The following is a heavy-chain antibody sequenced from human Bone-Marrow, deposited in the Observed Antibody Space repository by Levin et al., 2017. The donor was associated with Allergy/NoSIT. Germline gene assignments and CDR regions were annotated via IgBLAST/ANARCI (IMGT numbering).Heavy chain of an antibody. D-gene: IGHD3-9*01. CDR3: AGMKTYFEILTDLYYYYYIDV. Sequence: SETLSLTCTVSDGSISNYYWSWIRQPPGKGLEWIGYISYSGSTNYNPSLKSRVTISVDTSKNQFSLKLSSVTAADTAVYYCAGMKTYFEILTDLYYYYYIDVWGKGTTVTVSS. CDR1: DGSISNYY. CDR2: ISYSGST. J-gene: IGHJ6*03. V-gene: IGHV4-59*01.